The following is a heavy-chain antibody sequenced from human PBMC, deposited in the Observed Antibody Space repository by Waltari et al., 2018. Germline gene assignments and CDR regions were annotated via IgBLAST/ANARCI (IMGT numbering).Heavy chain of an antibody. Sequence: QVQLVQSGAEVKKPGPSVKVSCKASGGPLSSYAISWVRQAPGQGLEWMGGIIPMFATANYAQKFQGRVTITADESTSTAYMDLSSLRSEDTAVYYCAREFSGSLDYWGQGTLVTVSS. V-gene: IGHV1-69*01. J-gene: IGHJ4*02. CDR2: IIPMFATA. CDR1: GGPLSSYA. CDR3: AREFSGSLDY. D-gene: IGHD1-26*01.